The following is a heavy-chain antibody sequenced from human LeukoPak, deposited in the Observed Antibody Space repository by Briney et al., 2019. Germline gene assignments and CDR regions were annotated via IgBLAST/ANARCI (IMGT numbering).Heavy chain of an antibody. CDR1: GGSFSGYY. V-gene: IGHV4-34*01. CDR3: ASLIVVVTTGWFDP. D-gene: IGHD3-22*01. CDR2: INHSGST. Sequence: SETLSLTCAVYGGSFSGYYWSWIRQPPGKGLGWIGEINHSGSTNYNPSLKSRVTISVDTSKNQFSLKLSSVTAADTAVYYCASLIVVVTTGWFDPWGQGTLVTVSS. J-gene: IGHJ5*02.